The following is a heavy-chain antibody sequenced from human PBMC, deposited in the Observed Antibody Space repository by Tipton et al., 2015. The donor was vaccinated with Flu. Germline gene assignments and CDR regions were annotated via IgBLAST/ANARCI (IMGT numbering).Heavy chain of an antibody. Sequence: SLRLSCAASGFAFSSYWMLWVRQTPGKGLEWVANINEDGTTTYYLGSVKGRFTISRDNARNSVFLQMNSMRDEDTAVYTCARDQSIAAAGQDSWGQGALVTVSS. CDR2: INEDGTTT. J-gene: IGHJ4*02. CDR1: GFAFSSYW. V-gene: IGHV3-7*01. CDR3: ARDQSIAAAGQDS. D-gene: IGHD6-13*01.